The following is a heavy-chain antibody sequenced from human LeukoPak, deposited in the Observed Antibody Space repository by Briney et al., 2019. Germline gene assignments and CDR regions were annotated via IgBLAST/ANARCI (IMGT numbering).Heavy chain of an antibody. CDR1: GYSISTDYF. V-gene: IGHV4-38-2*02. D-gene: IGHD1-26*01. CDR2: FCHGGTT. CDR3: ARGGIVGALSFDN. Sequence: SETLSLTCTVSGYSISTDYFWGWIRQPPGKGLEWIGSFCHGGTTYYKSSLRSRVTISVDTSKNQLSLKLSSVTAADTAVYYCARGGIVGALSFDNWGQGTLVAVSS. J-gene: IGHJ4*02.